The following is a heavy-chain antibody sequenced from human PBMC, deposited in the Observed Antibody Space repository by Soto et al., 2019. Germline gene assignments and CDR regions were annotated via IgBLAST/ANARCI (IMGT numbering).Heavy chain of an antibody. D-gene: IGHD4-17*01. CDR3: ARDVYRISVTTEVDY. J-gene: IGHJ4*02. V-gene: IGHV3-30*03. CDR1: GFTFSSYG. CDR2: ISYDGSNK. Sequence: QVQLVESGGGVVQPGRSLRLSCAASGFTFSSYGMHWVRQAPGKGLEWVAVISYDGSNKYYADSVKGRFTISRDNSTNPLFLQMSSLRAEETAVYYCARDVYRISVTTEVDYWGQGTLVTVSS.